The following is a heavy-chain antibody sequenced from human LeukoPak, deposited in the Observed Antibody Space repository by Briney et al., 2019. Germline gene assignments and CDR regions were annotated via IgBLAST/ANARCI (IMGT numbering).Heavy chain of an antibody. D-gene: IGHD1-26*01. J-gene: IGHJ3*02. V-gene: IGHV4-39*07. CDR3: ARDSGSKDAFDI. CDR2: IYYSGST. CDR1: GGSISSSSYY. Sequence: SETLSLTCTVSGGSISSSSYYWGWIRQPPGKGLEWIGSIYYSGSTYYNPSLKSRVTISVDTSKSQFSLKLSSVTAADTAVYYCARDSGSKDAFDIWGQGTMVTVSS.